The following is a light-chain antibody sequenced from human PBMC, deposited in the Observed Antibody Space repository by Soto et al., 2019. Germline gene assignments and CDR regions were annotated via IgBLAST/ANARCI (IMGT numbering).Light chain of an antibody. V-gene: IGLV1-40*01. Sequence: QSVLTQPPSVSGAPRQRVTISCTGSSSNIGAGYDVHWYQQLPGTAPKLLIYGNSNRPSGVPDRFSGSKSGTSASLAITGLQAEDEADYYCQSYDGSLSGSVFGGGTQLTVL. CDR3: QSYDGSLSGSV. CDR1: SSNIGAGYD. CDR2: GNS. J-gene: IGLJ3*02.